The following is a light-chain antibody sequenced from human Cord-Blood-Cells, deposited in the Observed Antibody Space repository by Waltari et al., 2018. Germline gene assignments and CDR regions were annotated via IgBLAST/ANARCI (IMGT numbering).Light chain of an antibody. Sequence: EIVMTQSPATLSVSPGERATLSCRASQSVSSNLALYQQKPGQAPRLLIYGASNRATGIPARFSGSGSGTEFTLTISSLQAEDFAVYYCQQYNNWPPLTFGGGTKVEIK. J-gene: IGKJ4*01. CDR3: QQYNNWPPLT. V-gene: IGKV3-15*01. CDR1: QSVSSN. CDR2: GAS.